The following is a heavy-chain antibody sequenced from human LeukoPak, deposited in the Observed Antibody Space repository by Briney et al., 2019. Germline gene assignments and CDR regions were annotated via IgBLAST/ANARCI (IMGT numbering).Heavy chain of an antibody. Sequence: PGGSLRLSCSASGFSFSSFAMHWVRQAPGKGLECVSAINSNGDITDYADSVKGRFTISRDNSKNTLFLQMSSLRAEDTAVYYCVKSPHASSSYFDYWGQGTLVTVSS. J-gene: IGHJ4*02. CDR2: INSNGDIT. CDR1: GFSFSSFA. D-gene: IGHD6-19*01. CDR3: VKSPHASSSYFDY. V-gene: IGHV3-64D*09.